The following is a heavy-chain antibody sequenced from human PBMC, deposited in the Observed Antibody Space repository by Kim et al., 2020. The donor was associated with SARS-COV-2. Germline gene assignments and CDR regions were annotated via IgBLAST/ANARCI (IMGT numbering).Heavy chain of an antibody. J-gene: IGHJ5*02. CDR3: ARVMVVAAFNNWFDP. D-gene: IGHD2-15*01. Sequence: DSVKCRFTISRDNAKNSLYLQMNSLRAEDTAVYYCARVMVVAAFNNWFDPWGQGTLVTVSS. V-gene: IGHV3-11*06.